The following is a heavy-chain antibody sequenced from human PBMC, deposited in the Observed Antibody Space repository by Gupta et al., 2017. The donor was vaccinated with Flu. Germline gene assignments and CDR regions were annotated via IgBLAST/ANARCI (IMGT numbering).Heavy chain of an antibody. Sequence: EVQLVESGGGLVQPGGSLRLSCAASGFTFSNFEMNWVRQAPGKGLEWVSYISNSGRTIYYADSVKGRFTISRDNAKNSVYLQMNSLRADDTAVYYCAREFRLQPAAIHRYFDNWGQGTLVTVSS. CDR3: AREFRLQPAAIHRYFDN. CDR1: GFTFSNFE. CDR2: ISNSGRTI. D-gene: IGHD2-2*02. J-gene: IGHJ4*02. V-gene: IGHV3-48*03.